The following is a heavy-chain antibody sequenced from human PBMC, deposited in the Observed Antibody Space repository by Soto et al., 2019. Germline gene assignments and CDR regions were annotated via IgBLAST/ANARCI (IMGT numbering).Heavy chain of an antibody. V-gene: IGHV1-18*01. D-gene: IGHD3-10*01. Sequence: QVQLVQSGAEVKKPGASVKVSCKASGYTFTSYGISWVRQAPGQGLEWMGWISAYNGNTNYAQKLQGRVTMTTDTSPSTAYMELRSLRSDDTAVYYCARDWAPSYYGSAGPPYYYGMDVWGQGTTVTVSS. CDR1: GYTFTSYG. CDR2: ISAYNGNT. J-gene: IGHJ6*02. CDR3: ARDWAPSYYGSAGPPYYYGMDV.